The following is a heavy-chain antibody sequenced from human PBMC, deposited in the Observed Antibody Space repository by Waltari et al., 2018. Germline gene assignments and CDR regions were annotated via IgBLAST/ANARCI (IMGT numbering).Heavy chain of an antibody. CDR2: IYPGDSDT. V-gene: IGHV5-51*03. D-gene: IGHD3-9*01. CDR1: GYRFTSSW. J-gene: IGHJ5*02. CDR3: ARSSYDILTGFEWAGAFDP. Sequence: EAQLVQSGAEVKTPGESMTISCTVSGYRFTSSWIGWVPTLHGKGQEWMGIIYPGDSDTRYSPSFQGQVTISADKSISTAYLQWSRLKASDTAMYYCARSSYDILTGFEWAGAFDPWGQGTLVTVSS.